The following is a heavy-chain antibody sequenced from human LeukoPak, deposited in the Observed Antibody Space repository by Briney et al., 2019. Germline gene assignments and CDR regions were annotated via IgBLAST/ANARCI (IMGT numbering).Heavy chain of an antibody. J-gene: IGHJ4*02. Sequence: GGSQRLSCAASGFTFSSYSMNWVRQAPGKGLEWVSSISGRSSFIYYADSVKGRFTISRDNAKNSLYLQMNSLRAEDTAVYYCAREPTTVTTDASFDYWGQGTLVTVSS. D-gene: IGHD4-17*01. CDR1: GFTFSSYS. V-gene: IGHV3-21*01. CDR3: AREPTTVTTDASFDY. CDR2: ISGRSSFI.